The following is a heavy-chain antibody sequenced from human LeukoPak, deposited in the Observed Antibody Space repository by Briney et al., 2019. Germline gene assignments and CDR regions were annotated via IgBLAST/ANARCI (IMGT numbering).Heavy chain of an antibody. D-gene: IGHD1-26*01. J-gene: IGHJ5*02. V-gene: IGHV4-34*01. CDR3: AREGSLSENWFDP. CDR2: INHSGST. CDR1: GGSFSGYY. Sequence: SETLSLTCAVYGGSFSGYYWSWIRQPPGKGLEWIGEINHSGSTNYNPSLKSRVTISVDTSKNQFSLKLSSVTAADTAVYYCAREGSLSENWFDPWGQGTLVTVSS.